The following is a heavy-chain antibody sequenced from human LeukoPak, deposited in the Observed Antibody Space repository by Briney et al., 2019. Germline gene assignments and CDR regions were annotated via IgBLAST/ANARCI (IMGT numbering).Heavy chain of an antibody. CDR1: GFTFSSYW. J-gene: IGHJ4*02. D-gene: IGHD6-19*01. CDR2: IKQDGSEK. Sequence: GGSLRLSCAASGFTFSSYWMSWVRQAPGKGLEWVANIKQDGSEKYYVDSVKGRFTISRDNAKNSLYLQRNSLRAEDTAVYYCARVSPDAVAGTNRNSSGLATEDYWGQGTLVTVSS. CDR3: ARVSPDAVAGTNRNSSGLATEDY. V-gene: IGHV3-7*01.